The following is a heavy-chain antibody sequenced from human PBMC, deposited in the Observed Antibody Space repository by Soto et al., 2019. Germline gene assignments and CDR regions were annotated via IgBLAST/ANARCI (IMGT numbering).Heavy chain of an antibody. V-gene: IGHV3-23*01. CDR1: GFTFSSYA. CDR3: AKDEVEMVVTAILDY. D-gene: IGHD2-21*02. J-gene: IGHJ4*02. Sequence: GGSLRLSCAASGFTFSSYAMSWVRQAPGKGLEWVSAISGSGGSTYYADSVTGRFTISRDNSKNTLYLQMNSLRAEDKAVYYCAKDEVEMVVTAILDYWGQGTLVTVSS. CDR2: ISGSGGST.